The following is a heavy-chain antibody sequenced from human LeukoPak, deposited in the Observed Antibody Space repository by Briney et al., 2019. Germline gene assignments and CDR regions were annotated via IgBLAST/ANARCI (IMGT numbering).Heavy chain of an antibody. CDR1: GFTFSSYA. Sequence: SGGSLRLSCAASGFTFSSYAMSWVRQAPGKRLEWVSVIYSGGSTCYADSVKGRFTISRDNSKNTLYLQMNSLRAEDTAVYYCARGGPAWFDPWGQGTLVTVSS. CDR2: IYSGGST. J-gene: IGHJ5*02. V-gene: IGHV3-53*01. CDR3: ARGGPAWFDP.